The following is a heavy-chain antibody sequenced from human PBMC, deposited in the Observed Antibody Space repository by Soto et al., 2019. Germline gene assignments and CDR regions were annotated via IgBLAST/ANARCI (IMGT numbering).Heavy chain of an antibody. Sequence: QVQLVQSGTEVMNPGSSVRVSCKASGASFRTDAISWVRQAPGQGLEWMGRIVPVFGTTNFAQRFQGRVTITADESTRTAYMDLSSLRSEDTAVYYCARSRATTVGFDIWGQGTIVTVSS. CDR1: GASFRTDA. J-gene: IGHJ3*02. CDR3: ARSRATTVGFDI. D-gene: IGHD4-17*01. V-gene: IGHV1-69*01. CDR2: IVPVFGTT.